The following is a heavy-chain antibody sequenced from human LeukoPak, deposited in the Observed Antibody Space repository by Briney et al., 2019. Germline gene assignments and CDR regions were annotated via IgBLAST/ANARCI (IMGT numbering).Heavy chain of an antibody. Sequence: SETLSLTCAVSGYSISSGYYWGWIRQPPGKGLEWIGSFYLGGSTYYNPSLKSRVTISVDTSKNQFSLKLSSVTAADTAVYYCARHMDDFWSGFDYWGQGTLVTVSS. CDR3: ARHMDDFWSGFDY. CDR1: GYSISSGYY. V-gene: IGHV4-38-2*01. J-gene: IGHJ4*02. CDR2: FYLGGST. D-gene: IGHD3-3*01.